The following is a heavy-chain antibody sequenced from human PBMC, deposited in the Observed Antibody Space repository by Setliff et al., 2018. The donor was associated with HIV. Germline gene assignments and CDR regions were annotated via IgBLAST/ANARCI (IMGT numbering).Heavy chain of an antibody. J-gene: IGHJ3*02. D-gene: IGHD6-13*01. CDR1: GYTFTSYG. CDR3: ARDPPLAAAGGPDAFDI. V-gene: IGHV1-18*01. Sequence: ASVKVSCKAPGYTFTSYGISWVRQAPGQRLEWMGWISAYNGNTNYDQKLQGRVTMTTDTSTSTAYMELRSLRSDDTAVYYCARDPPLAAAGGPDAFDIWGQGTMVTVS. CDR2: ISAYNGNT.